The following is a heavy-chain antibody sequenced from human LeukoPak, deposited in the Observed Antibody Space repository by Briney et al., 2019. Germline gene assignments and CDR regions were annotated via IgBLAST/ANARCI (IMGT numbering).Heavy chain of an antibody. Sequence: SETLSLTCTVSGVSISGYYWSWIRQPPGKGLEWVGYIYTSGSTNYNPSLKSRVTISADTSKNQFSLKLSSVTAADTAVYYCARAHGYSYGYGTPFDPWGQGTLVTVSS. D-gene: IGHD5-18*01. J-gene: IGHJ5*02. CDR1: GVSISGYY. CDR2: IYTSGST. V-gene: IGHV4-59*01. CDR3: ARAHGYSYGYGTPFDP.